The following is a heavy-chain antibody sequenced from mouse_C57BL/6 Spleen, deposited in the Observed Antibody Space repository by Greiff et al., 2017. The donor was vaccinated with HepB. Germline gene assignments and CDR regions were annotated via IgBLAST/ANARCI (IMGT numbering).Heavy chain of an antibody. CDR1: GYTFTSYW. CDR3: ARSSLLRYFDV. D-gene: IGHD1-2*01. V-gene: IGHV1-64*01. CDR2: IHPNSGST. Sequence: QVQLQQPGAELVKPGASVKMSCKASGYTFTSYWITWVKQRPGQGLEWIGMIHPNSGSTNYNEKFKSKATLTVDKSSSTAYMQLSSLTSEDSAVYYCARSSLLRYFDVWGTGTTVTVSS. J-gene: IGHJ1*03.